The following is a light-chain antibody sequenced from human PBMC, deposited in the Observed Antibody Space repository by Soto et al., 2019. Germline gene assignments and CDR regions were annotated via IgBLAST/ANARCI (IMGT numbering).Light chain of an antibody. CDR3: CSYAGSFYV. V-gene: IGLV2-23*02. Sequence: QSALTQPASVSGSPGQSITISCTGTSSDVGSYNLASWYQQHPGKAPKLMIYEVSKRPSGVSNRFSGSKSGNTASLTISGLQAEDEADYHCCSYAGSFYVFGTGTKVTVL. CDR1: SSDVGSYNL. J-gene: IGLJ1*01. CDR2: EVS.